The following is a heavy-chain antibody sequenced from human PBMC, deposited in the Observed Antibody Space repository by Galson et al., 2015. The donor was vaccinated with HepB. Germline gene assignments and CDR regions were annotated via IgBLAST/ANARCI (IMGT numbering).Heavy chain of an antibody. Sequence: SLRLSCAASGFTFSTYGMHWVRQAPGKGLEWVALIRYDENTKIYADSVKGRFTISRDNSKNTLYLQMNSPGSDDTAVYYCARDSAWSQHLVTPADYWGQGTLVTVSS. D-gene: IGHD6-13*01. CDR1: GFTFSTYG. V-gene: IGHV3-30*02. CDR3: ARDSAWSQHLVTPADY. CDR2: IRYDENTK. J-gene: IGHJ4*02.